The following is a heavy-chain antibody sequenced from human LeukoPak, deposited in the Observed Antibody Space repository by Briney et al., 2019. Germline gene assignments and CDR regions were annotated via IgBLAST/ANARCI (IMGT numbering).Heavy chain of an antibody. Sequence: SRTLSLTCAISGDSVSSNSAAWNWIRQSPSRGLEWLGRTYYRSKWYNDYAVSVKSRITINPDTSKNQFSLQLNSVTPEDTAVYYCAKGIQWELPLEYWGQGTLVTVSS. J-gene: IGHJ4*02. CDR1: GDSVSSNSAA. V-gene: IGHV6-1*01. CDR2: TYYRSKWYN. D-gene: IGHD1-26*01. CDR3: AKGIQWELPLEY.